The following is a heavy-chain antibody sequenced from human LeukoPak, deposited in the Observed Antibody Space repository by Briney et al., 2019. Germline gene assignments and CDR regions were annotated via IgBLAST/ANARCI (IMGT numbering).Heavy chain of an antibody. Sequence: GASVKVSCKAPGGTFSSYAISWVRQAPGQGLEWMGGIIPIFGTANYAQKFQGRVTITTDTSTSTAYMELGSLRSDDTAVYYCARGSENHLFQYWGQGTLVTVSS. CDR2: IIPIFGTA. CDR3: ARGSENHLFQY. J-gene: IGHJ4*02. V-gene: IGHV1-69*05. CDR1: GGTFSSYA. D-gene: IGHD1-14*01.